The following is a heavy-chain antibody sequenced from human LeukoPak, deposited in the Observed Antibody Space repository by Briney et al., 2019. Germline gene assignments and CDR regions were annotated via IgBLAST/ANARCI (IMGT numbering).Heavy chain of an antibody. CDR3: ARDYGRVPDYYYGMDV. Sequence: ASVKVSCKASGYTFTSYYMHWVRQAPGQGLEWMGIINPSGGSTSYAQKFQGRVTMTRGTSTSTVYVELSSLRSEDTAVYYCARDYGRVPDYYYGMDVWGQGTTVTVSS. J-gene: IGHJ6*02. V-gene: IGHV1-46*01. CDR2: INPSGGST. D-gene: IGHD3-16*01. CDR1: GYTFTSYY.